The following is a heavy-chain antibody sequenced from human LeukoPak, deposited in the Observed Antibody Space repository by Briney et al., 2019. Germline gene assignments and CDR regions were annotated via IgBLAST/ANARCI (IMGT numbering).Heavy chain of an antibody. D-gene: IGHD5-18*01. CDR2: VRDNGES. CDR3: ARQPANTAAFDI. CDR1: GGSINTYY. V-gene: IGHV4-59*08. Sequence: PSETLSLTCTVSGGSINTYYGSWIRQPPGKGLEWIAYVRDNGESNYNPSPKSRVAISLDTANNQISLRLNFVTAADTAIYYCARQPANTAAFDIWGLGTMVTVSS. J-gene: IGHJ3*02.